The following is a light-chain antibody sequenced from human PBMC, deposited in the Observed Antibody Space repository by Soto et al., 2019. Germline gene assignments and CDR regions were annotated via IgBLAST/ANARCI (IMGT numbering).Light chain of an antibody. CDR2: KVS. J-gene: IGKJ2*01. CDR1: QSLAYSDGNTY. V-gene: IGKV2-30*01. Sequence: DVVMTQSPLSLPVTLGQPASISCRSSQSLAYSDGNTYLNWFQQRPGQSPRRLIYKVSNRDSGVPDRFSGSGSGTDFTLKISRVEAEDVGVYDCIQGTHWPPYTFGQGTKLEIK. CDR3: IQGTHWPPYT.